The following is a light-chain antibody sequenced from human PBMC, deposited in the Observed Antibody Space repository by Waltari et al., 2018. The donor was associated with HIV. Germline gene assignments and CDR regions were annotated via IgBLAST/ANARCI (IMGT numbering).Light chain of an antibody. CDR3: FSTDTINNPL. J-gene: IGLJ2*01. V-gene: IGLV3-10*01. CDR1: ELPKKY. Sequence: SFELTQPPSVSVSPRQTARITCSGDELPKKYVYWYQQRSGQAPVMVIYEDVQRPYGIPERFSGSSSGTVATLTISGAQVDDEADYYCFSTDTINNPLFGGGTKLTVL. CDR2: EDV.